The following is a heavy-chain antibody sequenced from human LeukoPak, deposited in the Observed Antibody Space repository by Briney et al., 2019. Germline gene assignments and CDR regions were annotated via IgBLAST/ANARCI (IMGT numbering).Heavy chain of an antibody. D-gene: IGHD6-13*01. CDR2: ISGSGGST. J-gene: IGHJ4*02. CDR1: GFTFSSYA. CDR3: AKARALGSRWSTPIDY. Sequence: SGGSLRLSCAASGFTFSSYAMSWVRQAPGKGLEWFSAISGSGGSTYYADSVKGRFTISRDNSKNTLYLQMNSRRAEDTAVYYCAKARALGSRWSTPIDYWGQGTLVTVSS. V-gene: IGHV3-23*01.